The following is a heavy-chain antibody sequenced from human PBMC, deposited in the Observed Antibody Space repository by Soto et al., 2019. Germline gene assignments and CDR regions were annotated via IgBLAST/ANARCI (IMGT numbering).Heavy chain of an antibody. V-gene: IGHV4-59*01. CDR2: IYYSGST. D-gene: IGHD3-10*01. J-gene: IGHJ1*01. CDR1: GGSISSYY. Sequence: SETLSLTCTVSGGSISSYYWSWIRQPPGKGLEWIGYIYYSGSTNYNPSLKSRVTISVDTSKNQFSLKLSSVTAADTAVYYCARDYYGSAHQHWGQGTLVTVSS. CDR3: ARDYYGSAHQH.